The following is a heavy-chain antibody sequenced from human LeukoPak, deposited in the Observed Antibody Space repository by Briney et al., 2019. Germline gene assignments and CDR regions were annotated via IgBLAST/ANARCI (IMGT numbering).Heavy chain of an antibody. D-gene: IGHD3-10*01. CDR1: GFTFSNAW. J-gene: IGHJ3*02. CDR2: IKSKTDGGTT. CDR3: TTDYYGSGSYPDAFDI. Sequence: PGGSLRLSCAASGFTFSNAWMSWVRQAPGKGLEWVGRIKSKTDGGTTDYAAPVKGRFTISRDDSKNTLYLQMNSLTTEDTAVYYCTTDYYGSGSYPDAFDIWGRGTMVTVSS. V-gene: IGHV3-15*01.